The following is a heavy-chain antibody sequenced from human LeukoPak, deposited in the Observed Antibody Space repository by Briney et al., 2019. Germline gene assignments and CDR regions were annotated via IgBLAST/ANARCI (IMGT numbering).Heavy chain of an antibody. D-gene: IGHD6-19*01. J-gene: IGHJ4*02. Sequence: PSETLSLTCTVSGGSISRYYWSWIRQPPGQGLEFIGYVSNSGITNRNPSLKSPVTILVDTSKNQFSLKVSSVTAADTAVYYCARARGAVAIDYWGQGTLVTVSS. CDR1: GGSISRYY. CDR3: ARARGAVAIDY. V-gene: IGHV4-59*12. CDR2: VSNSGIT.